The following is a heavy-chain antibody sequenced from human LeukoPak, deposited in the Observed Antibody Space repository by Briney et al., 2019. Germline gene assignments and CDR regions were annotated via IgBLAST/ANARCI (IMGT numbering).Heavy chain of an antibody. J-gene: IGHJ3*02. Sequence: SVKVSCMPSGGAFSSNAITWGRQAPGQGLEWMGRIIPLFRSADYAQKFQGRATLTTDESMTTAYMELSSLRSEDTAVYYCARIRGRGYYYDSSAYDAAFDIWGQGTKVTVSS. CDR1: GGAFSSNA. D-gene: IGHD3-22*01. CDR3: ARIRGRGYYYDSSAYDAAFDI. CDR2: IIPLFRSA. V-gene: IGHV1-69*05.